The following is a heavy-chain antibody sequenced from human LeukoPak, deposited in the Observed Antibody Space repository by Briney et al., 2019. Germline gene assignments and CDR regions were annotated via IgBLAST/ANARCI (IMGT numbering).Heavy chain of an antibody. CDR1: GFTFDDYA. CDR3: ARDSSGYSHGLGY. Sequence: GGSLRLSCAASGFTFDDYATHWVRQAPGKGLEWVSGISWNSGSIGYADSVKGRFTISRDNAKNSLYLQMNSLRAEDTALYYCARDSSGYSHGLGYWGQGTLVTVSS. J-gene: IGHJ4*02. V-gene: IGHV3-9*01. D-gene: IGHD3-22*01. CDR2: ISWNSGSI.